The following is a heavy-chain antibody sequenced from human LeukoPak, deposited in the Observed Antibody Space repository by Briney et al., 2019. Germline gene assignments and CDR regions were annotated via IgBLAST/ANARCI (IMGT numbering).Heavy chain of an antibody. Sequence: GGSLRLSCAASGFTFSNYWMHWVRHAPGKGLVWVSRINTDGSSTGYADSVKGRFTISRDNAKNTLYLQMNSLRVEDTAVYFCARARSGYYSDYWGQGTLVTVSS. D-gene: IGHD3-22*01. CDR2: INTDGSST. V-gene: IGHV3-74*01. CDR3: ARARSGYYSDY. J-gene: IGHJ4*02. CDR1: GFTFSNYW.